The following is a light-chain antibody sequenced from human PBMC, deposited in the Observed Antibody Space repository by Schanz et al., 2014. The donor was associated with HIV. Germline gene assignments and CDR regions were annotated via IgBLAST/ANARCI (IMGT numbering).Light chain of an antibody. CDR1: QSINRC. Sequence: DIQMTQSPSTLSTSVGDTVTITCRASQSINRCLAWYQQKPGKAPNLLIYQASTLETVVPSRFSGSGSGTEFTLSIISMQPGDCATYYCQQYDFSPYSFGQGTKLEIK. J-gene: IGKJ2*01. CDR2: QAS. V-gene: IGKV1-5*03. CDR3: QQYDFSPYS.